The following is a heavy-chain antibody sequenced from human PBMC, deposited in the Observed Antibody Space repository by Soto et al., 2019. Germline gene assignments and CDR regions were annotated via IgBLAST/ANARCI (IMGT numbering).Heavy chain of an antibody. V-gene: IGHV4-39*01. CDR1: GGSMSSSSYY. J-gene: IGHJ5*02. Sequence: PSETLSLTCTVSGGSMSSSSYYWGWIRQPPGKGLEWIGGIYYSGTTYYNPSLKSRVTISVDTSKNQFSLNLSSVTAADTAVYYCASPKIAFYNWFDPWGQGTLVTVSS. CDR2: IYYSGTT. CDR3: ASPKIAFYNWFDP. D-gene: IGHD3-3*02.